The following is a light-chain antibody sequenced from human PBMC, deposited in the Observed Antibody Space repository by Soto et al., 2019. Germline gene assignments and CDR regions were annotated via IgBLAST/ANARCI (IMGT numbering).Light chain of an antibody. J-gene: IGLJ3*02. CDR1: SSDVGSYNY. V-gene: IGLV2-14*01. CDR3: CSYTTSSTSV. CDR2: GVS. Sequence: QSALTQPASVSGSPVQSITISCTGTSSDVGSYNYVSWYQQHSGKAPKLMIYGVSNRTSGVSNRFSGSKSGNTASLTISALQAEDEADYYCCSYTTSSTSVFGGGTKLTVL.